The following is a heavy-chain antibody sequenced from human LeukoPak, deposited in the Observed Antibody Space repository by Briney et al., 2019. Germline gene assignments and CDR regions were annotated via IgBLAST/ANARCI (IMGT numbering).Heavy chain of an antibody. V-gene: IGHV4-59*01. Sequence: SETLSLTCTVSGGSISSYYWSWIRQPPGKGLEWIGYIYYSGSANYNPSLKSRVTISVDTSKNQFSLKLSSVTAADTAVYYCARGGNRRFGWFDPWGQGTLVTVSS. D-gene: IGHD3-16*01. CDR2: IYYSGSA. CDR1: GGSISSYY. CDR3: ARGGNRRFGWFDP. J-gene: IGHJ5*02.